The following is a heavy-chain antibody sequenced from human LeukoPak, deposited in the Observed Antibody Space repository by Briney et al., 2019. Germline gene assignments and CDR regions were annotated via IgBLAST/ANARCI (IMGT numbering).Heavy chain of an antibody. D-gene: IGHD3-16*01. CDR2: IYSSGST. CDR3: ARGGVLKSVDY. Sequence: SQTLSLTCTVSGGSISSGSYYWSWIRQPAGKGLEWIGRIYSSGSTNYNPSLKSRVTISLDTSKNQFSLKLSSVTAADTAVYYCARGGVLKSVDYWGQGTLVAVSS. V-gene: IGHV4-61*02. CDR1: GGSISSGSYY. J-gene: IGHJ4*02.